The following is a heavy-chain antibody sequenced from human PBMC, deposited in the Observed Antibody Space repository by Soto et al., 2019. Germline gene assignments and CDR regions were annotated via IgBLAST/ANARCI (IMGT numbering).Heavy chain of an antibody. CDR1: GGSISSSGDY. Sequence: PSESLSLTCTVSGGSISSSGDYWGWLRQPPGKGLEWIGSIYYSGSTYYNPSLKSRVTISVDTSKNQFSLKLSSVTAADTAVYYCASRPSYCGGDCSYFDYWGQGTLVTVSS. V-gene: IGHV4-39*01. D-gene: IGHD2-21*02. CDR2: IYYSGST. J-gene: IGHJ4*02. CDR3: ASRPSYCGGDCSYFDY.